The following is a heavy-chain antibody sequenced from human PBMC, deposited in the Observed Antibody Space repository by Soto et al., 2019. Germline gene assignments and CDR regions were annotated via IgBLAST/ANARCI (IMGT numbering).Heavy chain of an antibody. CDR1: GYTFNSYG. CDR2: ISAHNGNT. J-gene: IGHJ4*02. CDR3: ARDYCSGGNCYLLFDS. Sequence: QVQLVQSGAEVKKPGASVKVSCKASGYTFNSYGISWVRQAPGRGLEWMGWISAHNGNTNYAQKLQGRVTMTTDTSTSTAYMELRSLRSDDTAVYYCARDYCSGGNCYLLFDSWGQGTLVTVSS. D-gene: IGHD2-15*01. V-gene: IGHV1-18*01.